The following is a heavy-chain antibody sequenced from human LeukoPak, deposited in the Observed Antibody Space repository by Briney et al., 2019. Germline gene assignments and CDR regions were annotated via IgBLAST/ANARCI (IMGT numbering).Heavy chain of an antibody. D-gene: IGHD3-22*01. V-gene: IGHV3-7*03. CDR3: ASLWGSGYSSYYYYGMDV. J-gene: IGHJ6*02. CDR2: IKQDGSER. CDR1: GFSMSVYW. Sequence: GGSLRLSCEASGFSMSVYWMTWVRQAPGKRLEWVANIKQDGSERNYVDSVKGRFTISRDNAKNSLYLQMNSLRAEDTAVYYCASLWGSGYSSYYYYGMDVWGQGTTVTVSS.